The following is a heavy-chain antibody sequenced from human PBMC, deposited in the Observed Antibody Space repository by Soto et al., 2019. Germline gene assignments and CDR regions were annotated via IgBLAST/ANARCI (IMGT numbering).Heavy chain of an antibody. CDR1: GFTFSNAW. Sequence: GGSLRLSCAASGFTFSNAWMNWVRQAPGKGLEWVGRIKSKTDGGTTDYAAPVKGRFTISRDDSKNTLYLQMNSLKTEDTAVYYCTTGYYGSGSYYNGDYYYGMDVWGQGTTVTVSS. CDR3: TTGYYGSGSYYNGDYYYGMDV. J-gene: IGHJ6*02. V-gene: IGHV3-15*07. D-gene: IGHD3-10*01. CDR2: IKSKTDGGTT.